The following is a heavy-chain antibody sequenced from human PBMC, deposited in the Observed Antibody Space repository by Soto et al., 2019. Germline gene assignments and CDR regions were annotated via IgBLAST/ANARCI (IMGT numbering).Heavy chain of an antibody. CDR1: GFTFSSYA. Sequence: PGGALRLSCAASGFTFSSYAMHWVRQSPGKGLEWVAVISHDGSNKYYADSVKGRFTISRDNSKNTLYLQMNSLRAEDTAVYYCARDDCSGGSCYPYFDPWGQGTLVTVSS. V-gene: IGHV3-30-3*01. CDR2: ISHDGSNK. CDR3: ARDDCSGGSCYPYFDP. D-gene: IGHD2-15*01. J-gene: IGHJ5*02.